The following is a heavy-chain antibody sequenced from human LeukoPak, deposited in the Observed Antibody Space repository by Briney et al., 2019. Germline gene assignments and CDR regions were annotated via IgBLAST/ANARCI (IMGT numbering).Heavy chain of an antibody. CDR1: GYTFTGYY. CDR2: INPNSGGT. Sequence: EASVKVSCKASGYTFTGYYMHWVRQAPGQGLEWMGRINPNSGGTNYAQRFQGRVTMTRDTFISTAYMELSRLRSDDTAVYYCARGAAAKPYYYYYYMDVWGKGTTVTVSS. V-gene: IGHV1-2*06. CDR3: ARGAAAKPYYYYYYMDV. D-gene: IGHD6-13*01. J-gene: IGHJ6*03.